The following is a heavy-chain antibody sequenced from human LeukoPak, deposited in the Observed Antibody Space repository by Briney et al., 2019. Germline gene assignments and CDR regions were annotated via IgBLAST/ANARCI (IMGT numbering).Heavy chain of an antibody. Sequence: GASVKVSCKASGYTFTRYYMHWVRQAPGQGLEWMGWINPNSGGTNYAQKFQGRVTMTRDTYISTAYMELSRLRSDDTAVYYCARVRGVRWLQERDAFDIWGQGTMVTVSS. D-gene: IGHD5-24*01. CDR1: GYTFTRYY. CDR2: INPNSGGT. V-gene: IGHV1-2*02. J-gene: IGHJ3*02. CDR3: ARVRGVRWLQERDAFDI.